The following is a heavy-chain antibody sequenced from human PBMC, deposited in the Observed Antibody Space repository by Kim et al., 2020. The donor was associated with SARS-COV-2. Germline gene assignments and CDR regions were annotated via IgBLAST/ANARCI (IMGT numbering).Heavy chain of an antibody. D-gene: IGHD3-22*01. CDR1: GFTFSSYA. V-gene: IGHV3-23*01. J-gene: IGHJ4*02. CDR2: ISGSGGST. Sequence: GGSLRLSCAASGFTFSSYAMSWVRQAPGKGLEWVSAISGSGGSTYYADSVKGRFTISRDNSKNTLYLQMNSLRAEDTAVYYCAKDPGYYDSSGYRPWGQGTLVTVSS. CDR3: AKDPGYYDSSGYRP.